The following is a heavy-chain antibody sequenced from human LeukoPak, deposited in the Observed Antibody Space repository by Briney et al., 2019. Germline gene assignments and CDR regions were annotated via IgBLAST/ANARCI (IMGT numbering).Heavy chain of an antibody. Sequence: PSETLSLACSVSGGSINTYYWSCIRQPAGKGLEWIGRIHSSGSTHYNSSLKSRVTMSLDTSKNQFSLKLTSVTAADTAVYYCARDNDFFDYWGQGILVTVSS. CDR3: ARDNDFFDY. CDR2: IHSSGST. V-gene: IGHV4-4*07. CDR1: GGSINTYY. J-gene: IGHJ4*02.